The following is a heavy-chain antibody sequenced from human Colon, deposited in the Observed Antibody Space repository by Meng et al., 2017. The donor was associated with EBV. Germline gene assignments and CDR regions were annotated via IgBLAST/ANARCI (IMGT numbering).Heavy chain of an antibody. CDR3: VRSSGWVKSAFDP. Sequence: QQSVTSQMDLLLSLFLTCSVVGGSISTSGSDRGWIRDPPGKGREWIASIGDIGLTYSTMSLTCRVYVSIDTWRIQFSLWLTSVTAADTAVYYCVRSSGWVKSAFDPWGQGTLVTVSS. V-gene: IGHV4-39*01. CDR2: IGDIGLT. D-gene: IGHD6-19*01. CDR1: GGSISTSGSD. J-gene: IGHJ5*02.